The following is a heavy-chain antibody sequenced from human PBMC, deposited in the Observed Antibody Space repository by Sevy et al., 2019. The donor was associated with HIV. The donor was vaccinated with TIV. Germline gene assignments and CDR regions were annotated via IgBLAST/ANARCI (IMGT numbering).Heavy chain of an antibody. J-gene: IGHJ4*02. Sequence: GGSLRLSCAASGFTFSSFAMHWVRQAPGKGLEWVAVISYDGSSKYYPNSMKGRFTISRENAKNTLYLQMNRLRPEDTAVYFCAILGVDCVSTNCYGMRSLSFDFWGQGTLVTVSS. D-gene: IGHD2-2*01. CDR2: ISYDGSSK. V-gene: IGHV3-30-3*01. CDR1: GFTFSSFA. CDR3: AILGVDCVSTNCYGMRSLSFDF.